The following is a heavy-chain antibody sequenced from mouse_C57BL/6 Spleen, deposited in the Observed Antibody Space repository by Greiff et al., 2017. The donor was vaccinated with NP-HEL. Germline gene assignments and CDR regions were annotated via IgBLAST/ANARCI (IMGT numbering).Heavy chain of an antibody. J-gene: IGHJ2*01. D-gene: IGHD2-4*01. V-gene: IGHV1-61*01. CDR2: IYPSDSET. CDR3: ARGIRGRRAYFDY. CDR1: GYTFTSYW. Sequence: VQLQQPGAELVRPGSSVKLSCKASGYTFTSYWMDWVKQRPGQGLEWIGNIYPSDSETHYNQKFKDKATLTVDKSSSTAYMQLSSLTSEDSAVYYCARGIRGRRAYFDYWGQGTTLTVSS.